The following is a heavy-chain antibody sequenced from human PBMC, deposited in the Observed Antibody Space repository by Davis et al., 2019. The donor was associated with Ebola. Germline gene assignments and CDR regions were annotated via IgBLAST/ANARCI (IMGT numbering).Heavy chain of an antibody. Sequence: GESLKISCAASGFTFSSYEMNWVRQAPGKGLEWVSYISSSGSTIYYADSVKGRFTISRDNAKNSLFLQMNSLRADDTAVYYCARAPLIIGDATTDSWGQGTLVTVSS. D-gene: IGHD2/OR15-2a*01. V-gene: IGHV3-48*03. J-gene: IGHJ5*01. CDR3: ARAPLIIGDATTDS. CDR1: GFTFSSYE. CDR2: ISSSGSTI.